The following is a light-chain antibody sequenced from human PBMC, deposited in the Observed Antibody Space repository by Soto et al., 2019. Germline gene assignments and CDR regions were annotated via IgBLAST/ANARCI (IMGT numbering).Light chain of an antibody. Sequence: DIQMTQSPSTLSASIGDRVTITCRASQSINSWLAWYQQKPGKAPKLLIYDASNLASGVPSRFSGSGSGTEFTLVISSLQPGDFATYYCQQHDTYSYTFGQGTKLEI. V-gene: IGKV1-5*01. CDR3: QQHDTYSYT. CDR2: DAS. J-gene: IGKJ2*01. CDR1: QSINSW.